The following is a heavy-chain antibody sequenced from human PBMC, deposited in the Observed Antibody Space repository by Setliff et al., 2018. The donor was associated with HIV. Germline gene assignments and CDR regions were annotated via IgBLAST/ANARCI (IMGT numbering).Heavy chain of an antibody. J-gene: IGHJ4*02. V-gene: IGHV3-21*04. CDR2: ISSSTAAI. CDR3: AKVFRSSTMLLVGFDY. Sequence: PGGSLRLSCAASGFNFRTYSMNWVRQAPGKGLEWVASISSSTAAIDYADSVKGRFAISRDNTGNSLYLQMNSLRVEDTAMHYCAKVFRSSTMLLVGFDYWGLGTLVTVSS. D-gene: IGHD3-22*01. CDR1: GFNFRTYS.